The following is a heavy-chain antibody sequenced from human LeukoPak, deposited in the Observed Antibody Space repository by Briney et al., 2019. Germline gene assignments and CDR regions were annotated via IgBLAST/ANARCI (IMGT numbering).Heavy chain of an antibody. J-gene: IGHJ4*02. CDR2: ISGSGGST. CDR3: AKSDFWSGYLHYFGY. Sequence: GGSLRLSCAASGFTFSSYAMSWVRQAPGKGLEWVSAISGSGGSTYYADSVKGRFTISRDNSKNTLYLQMNSLRAEDTAVYYCAKSDFWSGYLHYFGYWGQGTLVTVSS. CDR1: GFTFSSYA. D-gene: IGHD3-3*01. V-gene: IGHV3-23*01.